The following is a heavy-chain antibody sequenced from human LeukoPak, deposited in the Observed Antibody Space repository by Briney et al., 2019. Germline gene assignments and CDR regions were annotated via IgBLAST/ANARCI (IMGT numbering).Heavy chain of an antibody. D-gene: IGHD3-22*01. V-gene: IGHV4-4*02. Sequence: SETLSLTWAVAAGSISSSNWWSWVRQPPGKGLEWIGEIYHSRSTNYNPSLKSRVTIPVDTSKNQCSLKLSSVTAADTAVYYCARRGPYYYDSRGYYYYWGQGTLVTVSS. CDR3: ARRGPYYYDSRGYYYY. CDR1: AGSISSSNW. CDR2: IYHSRST. J-gene: IGHJ4*02.